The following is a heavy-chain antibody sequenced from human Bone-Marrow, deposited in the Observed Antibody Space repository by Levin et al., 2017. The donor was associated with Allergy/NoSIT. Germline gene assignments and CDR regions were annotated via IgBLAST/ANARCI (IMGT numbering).Heavy chain of an antibody. J-gene: IGHJ5*02. CDR3: ASCSSTGCHQGWVDP. V-gene: IGHV3-21*01. CDR2: ISSSSSYI. Sequence: KTGGSLRLSCAASGFTFSSYSMTWVRQAPGKGLEWVSSISSSSSYIYYADSVKGRFTISRDNAKNSLFLEMNSLRAEDTAVYYCASCSSTGCHQGWVDPWGQGTLVTVSS. D-gene: IGHD2-2*01. CDR1: GFTFSSYS.